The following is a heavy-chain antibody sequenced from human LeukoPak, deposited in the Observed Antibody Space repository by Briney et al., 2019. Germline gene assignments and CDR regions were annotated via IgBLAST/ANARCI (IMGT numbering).Heavy chain of an antibody. CDR3: ATGPPDYDFWSGYRIDY. J-gene: IGHJ4*02. V-gene: IGHV1-3*01. Sequence: ASVTVSFKASGYTFTIYAMHWVRQAPGQRLEWMGWINAGNGKTKYSQKFQGRVTITRDTSASTAYMELSSLRSEDTAVYYCATGPPDYDFWSGYRIDYWGQGTLVTVSS. D-gene: IGHD3-3*01. CDR2: INAGNGKT. CDR1: GYTFTIYA.